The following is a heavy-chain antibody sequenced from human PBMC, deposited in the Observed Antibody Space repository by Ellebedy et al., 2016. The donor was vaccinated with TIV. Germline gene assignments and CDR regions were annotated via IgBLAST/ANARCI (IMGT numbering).Heavy chain of an antibody. CDR2: ISAYNGNT. D-gene: IGHD3-22*01. V-gene: IGHV1-18*01. J-gene: IGHJ4*02. CDR1: GYTFTSYG. CDR3: ARDRWRVSSGYEVDY. Sequence: AASVKVSCKASGYTFTSYGISWVRQAPGQGLEWMGWISAYNGNTNYAQKLQGRVTMTTDTSTSTAYMELRSLRSDDTAVYYCARDRWRVSSGYEVDYWGQGTLVTVSS.